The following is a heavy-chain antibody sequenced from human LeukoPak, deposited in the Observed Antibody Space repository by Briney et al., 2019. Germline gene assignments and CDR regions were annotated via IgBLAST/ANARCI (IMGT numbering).Heavy chain of an antibody. CDR3: ARRNHSGYGRRYYFDY. CDR1: AGSVSSGSYY. D-gene: IGHD5-12*01. Sequence: PAETLSLTCTVSAGSVSSGSYYWSWIRQPPGKGLEWIGYIYYSGSTNYNPSLKSRVTISVDTSKNQFSLKLSSVTAADTAVYYCARRNHSGYGRRYYFDYWGQGTLVTVSS. CDR2: IYYSGST. V-gene: IGHV4-61*01. J-gene: IGHJ4*02.